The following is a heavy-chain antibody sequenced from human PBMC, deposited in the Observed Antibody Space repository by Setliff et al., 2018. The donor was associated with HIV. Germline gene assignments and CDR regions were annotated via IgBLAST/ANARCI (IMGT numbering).Heavy chain of an antibody. CDR1: GFSFNNAW. CDR3: VRGLGSEFDY. V-gene: IGHV3-15*05. J-gene: IGHJ4*02. D-gene: IGHD2-15*01. CDR2: IKSKTDGETT. Sequence: LRLSCAASGFSFNNAWMNWVRQAPGKGLEWVGRIKSKTDGETTDYGPPVRGRFTISRDDSINTLYLQMNSLKIEDTAVYYCVRGLGSEFDYWGQGTLVTVSS.